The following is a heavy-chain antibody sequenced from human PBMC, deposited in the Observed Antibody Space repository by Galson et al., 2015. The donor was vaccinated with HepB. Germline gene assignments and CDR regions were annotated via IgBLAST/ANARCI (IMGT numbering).Heavy chain of an antibody. CDR1: GFTLSSYD. Sequence: SLRLSCAASGFTLSSYDMHWVRQVTGKGLEWVSAISSTGAPYYAGSVKGRFTISRENAKNSLDLRMNSLRAGDTAVYYCAREATVGYGMDVWGQGTTVTVSS. D-gene: IGHD2-15*01. CDR2: ISSTGAP. CDR3: AREATVGYGMDV. V-gene: IGHV3-13*05. J-gene: IGHJ6*02.